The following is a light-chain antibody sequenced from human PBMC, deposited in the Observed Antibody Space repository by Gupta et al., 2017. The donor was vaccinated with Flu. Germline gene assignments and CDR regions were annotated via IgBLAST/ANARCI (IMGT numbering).Light chain of an antibody. CDR1: EGIRPS. Sequence: SPSFMSASVGDRITSTCREREGIRPSFSWEQQKPGQAPKLLIYDTSMPERGVTSRFSGSGEETDFTLTSTKQQNEDSENYYCQQSYSGFTFGQGTQVEIK. CDR2: DTS. V-gene: IGKV1-39*01. CDR3: QQSYSGFT. J-gene: IGKJ5*01.